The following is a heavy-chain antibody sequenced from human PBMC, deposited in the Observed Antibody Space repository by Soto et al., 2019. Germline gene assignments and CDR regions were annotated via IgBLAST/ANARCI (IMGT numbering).Heavy chain of an antibody. CDR2: ISYDGSNK. D-gene: IGHD3-10*01. V-gene: IGHV3-30*18. CDR3: AKDGSGYVMASYYFDY. Sequence: PGGSLRLSCAASGFTFSSYGMHWVRQAPGKGLEWVAVISYDGSNKYYADSVKGRFTISRDNSKNTLYLQMNSLRAEDTAVYYCAKDGSGYVMASYYFDYWGQGTLVTVSS. J-gene: IGHJ4*02. CDR1: GFTFSSYG.